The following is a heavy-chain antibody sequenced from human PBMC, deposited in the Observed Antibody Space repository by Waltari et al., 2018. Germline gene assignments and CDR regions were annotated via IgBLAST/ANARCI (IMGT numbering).Heavy chain of an antibody. CDR3: AREDIVSATQWRGNQYRGNSGYDL. CDR2: TRVYGSNK. D-gene: IGHD5-12*01. V-gene: IGHV3-30*02. CDR1: GFNFNIYG. Sequence: QVFLVESGGGVVQPGDSLRLSCVSSGFNFNIYGMHWVRQAPGKGLEWVAFTRVYGSNKHYADSVKGRFTISRDNIENTLYLQMNSLRGEDSAIYYCAREDIVSATQWRGNQYRGNSGYDLWGQGTLVSVSS. J-gene: IGHJ4*01.